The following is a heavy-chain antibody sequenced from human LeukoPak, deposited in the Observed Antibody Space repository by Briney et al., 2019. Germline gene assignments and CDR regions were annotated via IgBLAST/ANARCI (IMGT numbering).Heavy chain of an antibody. V-gene: IGHV4-31*03. J-gene: IGHJ6*02. D-gene: IGHD2-15*01. Sequence: PPETLSLTCTVSGGSISSGGYYWSWIRQHPGKGLEWIGYIYYSGSTYYNPSLKSRVTISVDTSKNQFSLKLSSVTAADTAVYYCAGAGGGNPYYYYYYGMDVWGQGTTVTVSS. CDR2: IYYSGST. CDR3: AGAGGGNPYYYYYYGMDV. CDR1: GGSISSGGYY.